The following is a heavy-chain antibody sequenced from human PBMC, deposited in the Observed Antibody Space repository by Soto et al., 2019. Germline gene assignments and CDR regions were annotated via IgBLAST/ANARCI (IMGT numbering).Heavy chain of an antibody. J-gene: IGHJ6*02. D-gene: IGHD3-16*01. CDR2: ILPLSGTT. V-gene: IGHV1-69*06. CDR1: GGTFSAYA. Sequence: QLQLVQSGAEVKKPGSSVKVSCKASGGTFSAYAISWVRQAPGQGLEWMGGILPLSGTTNYTQRFQGRVTISADKYTDTAYMKLSSVRSEDTAVYYCARANPTKYYDYVWGDYRRGGMDVWGQGTTVTVSS. CDR3: ARANPTKYYDYVWGDYRRGGMDV.